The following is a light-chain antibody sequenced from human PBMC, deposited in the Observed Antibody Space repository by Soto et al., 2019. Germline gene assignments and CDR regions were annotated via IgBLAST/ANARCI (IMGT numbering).Light chain of an antibody. CDR3: QQYGSSPLCT. Sequence: EIVVTQSPGTLSLSPGERATLSCRASQSVSSSYLAWYQQKPGQAPTLLIYGASTRATGIPDRFSGSGSGTDFTLTISGLEPEDFAVYYCQQYGSSPLCTFGQGTK. CDR2: GAS. CDR1: QSVSSSY. J-gene: IGKJ2*02. V-gene: IGKV3-20*01.